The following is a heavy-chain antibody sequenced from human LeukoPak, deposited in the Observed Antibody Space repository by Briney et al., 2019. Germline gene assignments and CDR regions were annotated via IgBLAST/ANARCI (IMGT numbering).Heavy chain of an antibody. D-gene: IGHD3-22*01. V-gene: IGHV3-23*01. Sequence: GGSLRLSCVVSGFTFSSHAMSWVRQAPGKGLEWVSGISGSGDNTYYADSVKGRFTISRDNSRNTLYVQVNSLGTEDTAAYYCAKGSYYDSSGSFYFDYWGQGTLVTVSS. CDR3: AKGSYYDSSGSFYFDY. CDR1: GFTFSSHA. J-gene: IGHJ4*02. CDR2: ISGSGDNT.